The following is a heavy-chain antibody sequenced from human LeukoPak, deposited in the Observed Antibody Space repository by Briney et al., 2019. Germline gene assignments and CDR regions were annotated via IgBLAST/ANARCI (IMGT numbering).Heavy chain of an antibody. J-gene: IGHJ5*02. CDR3: AREPIVVVPAAMRENWFDP. V-gene: IGHV3-7*01. CDR2: IKQDGSEK. Sequence: GGSLRLSCAASGFTFSSYWMSWVRQAPGKGLEWVANIKQDGSEKYYVDSVKGRFTISRDNAKNSLYLQMNSLRAEDTAVYYCAREPIVVVPAAMRENWFDPWGQGTLVTVS. CDR1: GFTFSSYW. D-gene: IGHD2-2*01.